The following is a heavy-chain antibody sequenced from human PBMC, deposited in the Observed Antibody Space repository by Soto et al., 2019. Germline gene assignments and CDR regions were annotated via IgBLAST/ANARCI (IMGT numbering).Heavy chain of an antibody. V-gene: IGHV1-18*01. Sequence: QVQLVQSGAEVKKPGASVKVSCKASGYTFTSYGISWVRQAPGQGLEWMGWISAYNGNTNYAQKLQGRVTMTTDTPTSIAYMELRSLRSDDTAVYCCARDRGDWNYATATDYWGQGTLVTVSS. CDR3: ARDRGDWNYATATDY. J-gene: IGHJ4*02. CDR2: ISAYNGNT. CDR1: GYTFTSYG. D-gene: IGHD1-7*01.